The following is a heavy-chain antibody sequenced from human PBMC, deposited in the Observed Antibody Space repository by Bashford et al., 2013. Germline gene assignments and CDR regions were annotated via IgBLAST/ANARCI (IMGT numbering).Heavy chain of an antibody. CDR3: ASSLETDYYDSSGYYSTEYYFDY. J-gene: IGHJ4*02. CDR1: GGSISSGGYY. Sequence: SETLSLTCTVSGGSISSGGYYWSWIRQHPGKGLEWIGYIYYSGSTYYNPSLKSRVTISVDTSKNQFSLKLSSVTAADTAVYYCASSLETDYYDSSGYYSTEYYFDYWGRGILVTVSS. CDR2: IYYSGST. V-gene: IGHV4-31*03. D-gene: IGHD3-22*01.